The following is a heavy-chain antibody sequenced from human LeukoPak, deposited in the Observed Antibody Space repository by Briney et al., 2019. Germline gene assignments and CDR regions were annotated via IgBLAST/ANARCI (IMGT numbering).Heavy chain of an antibody. CDR1: GDSITNYY. D-gene: IGHD6-13*01. CDR3: ARVYYSNSYDYWYFDL. CDR2: VYYNGDT. V-gene: IGHV4-59*01. Sequence: PSETLSLTCTVSGDSITNYYWSWIRQPPGKGLEWIGYVYYNGDTNYNPSLKSRVTVSLDASKNQFSLKLTSVTAADTAVYYCARVYYSNSYDYWYFDLWGRGTLVTVSS. J-gene: IGHJ2*01.